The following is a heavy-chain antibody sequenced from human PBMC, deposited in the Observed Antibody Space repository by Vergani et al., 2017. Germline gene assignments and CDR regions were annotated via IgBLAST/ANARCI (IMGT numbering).Heavy chain of an antibody. J-gene: IGHJ4*02. Sequence: QMQLVQSGPEVKKPGTSVKVSCKASGFTFTSSAVQWVRQARGQRLEWIGWIVVGSGNTNYAQKFQERVTITRDMSTSTAYMELSSLRSEDTAVYYCAAVLGSYSGYDFLLPDYWGQGTLVTVSS. CDR1: GFTFTSSA. D-gene: IGHD5-12*01. V-gene: IGHV1-58*01. CDR2: IVVGSGNT. CDR3: AAVLGSYSGYDFLLPDY.